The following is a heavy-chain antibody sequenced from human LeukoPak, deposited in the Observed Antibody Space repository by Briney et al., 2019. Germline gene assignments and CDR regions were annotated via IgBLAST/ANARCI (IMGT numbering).Heavy chain of an antibody. Sequence: GGSLRLSCAASGFTVSSNYMSWVRQAPGKGLEWVSVIYSGGSTYYADSVKGRLTISRDSSKNTLFLQMNSLRAEDTAVYYCTRDIGSSYFDYWGQGTLVTVSS. V-gene: IGHV3-53*01. CDR2: IYSGGST. CDR1: GFTVSSNY. D-gene: IGHD6-13*01. CDR3: TRDIGSSYFDY. J-gene: IGHJ4*02.